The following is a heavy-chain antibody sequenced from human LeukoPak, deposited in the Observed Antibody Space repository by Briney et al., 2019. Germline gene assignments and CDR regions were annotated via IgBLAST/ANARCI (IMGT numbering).Heavy chain of an antibody. CDR2: INHSGST. V-gene: IGHV4-34*01. J-gene: IGHJ4*02. CDR3: ARWGFDY. CDR1: GGSFSGYY. Sequence: SETLSLTCAVYGGSFSGYYWSWIRQPPGKGLEWIGEINHSGSTNYNPSLKSRVTISVDTSKNQFSLKLSSVTAADTAVYYYARWGFDYWGQGTLVTVSS. D-gene: IGHD3-16*01.